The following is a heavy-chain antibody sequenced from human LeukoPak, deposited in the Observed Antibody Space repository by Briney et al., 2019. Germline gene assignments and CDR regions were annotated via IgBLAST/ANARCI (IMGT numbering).Heavy chain of an antibody. CDR3: ATWDPVGYCSSTSCYAY. D-gene: IGHD2-2*01. J-gene: IGHJ4*02. V-gene: IGHV1-24*01. CDR2: FDPENGET. CDR1: GYTLTELS. Sequence: GASVKVSCKVSGYTLTELSMHWVRQAPGKGLEWMGGFDPENGETIYAQKFQGRVTMTEDTSTDTACMELSSLRSEDTAVYYCATWDPVGYCSSTSCYAYWGQGTLVTVSS.